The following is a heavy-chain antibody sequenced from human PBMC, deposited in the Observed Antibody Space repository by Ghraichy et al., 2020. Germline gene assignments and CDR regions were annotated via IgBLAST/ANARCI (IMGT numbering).Heavy chain of an antibody. D-gene: IGHD2-15*01. J-gene: IGHJ5*02. CDR2: IYYSGST. CDR3: ATGVVVVAATPAWFDP. CDR1: GGSISSGDYY. Sequence: SETLSLTCTVSGGSISSGDYYWSWIRQPPGKGLEWIGYIYYSGSTYYNPSLKSRVTISVDTSKNQFSLKLSSVTAADTAVYYCATGVVVVAATPAWFDPWGQGTLVTVSS. V-gene: IGHV4-30-4*01.